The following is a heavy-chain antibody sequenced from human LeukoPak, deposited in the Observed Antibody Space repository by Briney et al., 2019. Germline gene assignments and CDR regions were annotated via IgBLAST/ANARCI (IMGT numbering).Heavy chain of an antibody. CDR1: GGSISSGGYY. V-gene: IGHV4-31*03. D-gene: IGHD1-26*01. Sequence: PSQTLSLTCTVSGGSISSGGYYWSWIRQHPGKGLEGIGYIHYSGDTYYSPSLNSRLTISVDPSKTQFSLRLRSVTAADTAVYYCARYGGSYHEYFQHWGQGTLVTVSS. CDR2: IHYSGDT. J-gene: IGHJ1*01. CDR3: ARYGGSYHEYFQH.